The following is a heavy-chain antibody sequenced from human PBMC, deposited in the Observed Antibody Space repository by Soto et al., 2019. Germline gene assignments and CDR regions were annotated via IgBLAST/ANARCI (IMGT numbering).Heavy chain of an antibody. V-gene: IGHV3-33*01. Sequence: GGSLRLSCAASGFTFSSYGMHWVRQAPGKGLEWVAVIWYDGNNKYYADSVKGRFTVSRDNSKNTLYLQMNGLRAEDTAVYYCARGTFHYYYGMDVWGQGTTVTVSS. CDR3: ARGTFHYYYGMDV. CDR1: GFTFSSYG. CDR2: IWYDGNNK. J-gene: IGHJ6*02. D-gene: IGHD1-7*01.